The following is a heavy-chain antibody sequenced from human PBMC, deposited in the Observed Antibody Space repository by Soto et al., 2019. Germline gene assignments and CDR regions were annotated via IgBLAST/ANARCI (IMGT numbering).Heavy chain of an antibody. D-gene: IGHD3-3*01. CDR2: IYWDDDK. J-gene: IGHJ4*02. Sequence: QITLNESGPTLVKPTQTLTLTCTFSGFSLTTSGVGVGWIRQSPGKAPEWLALIYWDDDKRYSPALKSRLTITKDTSKNQVVLTMAKLDTADTATYYCAHRVLRTVFGLVTTTAIYFDFWGQGTPVAVSS. V-gene: IGHV2-5*02. CDR1: GFSLTTSGVG. CDR3: AHRVLRTVFGLVTTTAIYFDF.